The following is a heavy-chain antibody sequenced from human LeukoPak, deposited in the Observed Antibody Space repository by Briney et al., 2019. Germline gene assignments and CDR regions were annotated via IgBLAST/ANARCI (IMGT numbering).Heavy chain of an antibody. J-gene: IGHJ6*03. D-gene: IGHD3-10*01. CDR1: GGSINTYY. CDR2: IYYSGST. CDR3: AKAGRGGAITLVRGVQGDYYYMDV. V-gene: IGHV4-59*01. Sequence: SETLSLTCTVSGGSINTYYWSWIRQPPGKGLEWIGYIYYSGSTNYNPSLKSRVTISVDTSKNQFSLKLSSVTAADTAVYYCAKAGRGGAITLVRGVQGDYYYMDVWGKGTTVTISS.